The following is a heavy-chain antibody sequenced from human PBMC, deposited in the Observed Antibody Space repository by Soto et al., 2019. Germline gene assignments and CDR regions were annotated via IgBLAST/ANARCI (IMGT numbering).Heavy chain of an antibody. D-gene: IGHD2-2*03. CDR2: IYYSGST. CDR1: GGSISSGGYY. V-gene: IGHV4-31*03. Sequence: QVQLQESGPGLVKPSQTLSLTCTVSGGSISSGGYYWSWIRQHPGKGLEWIGYIYYSGSTYYNPSIKSRVTISVDTSKNQFSLKLSSVTAADTAVYYCARTGERWILGYCFDSWGQGTLVTVSS. CDR3: ARTGERWILGYCFDS. J-gene: IGHJ4*02.